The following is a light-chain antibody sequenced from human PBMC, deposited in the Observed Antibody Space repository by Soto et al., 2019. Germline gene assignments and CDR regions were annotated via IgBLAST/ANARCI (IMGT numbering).Light chain of an antibody. CDR1: KSLVYSDGNTH. V-gene: IGKV2-30*01. CDR2: RVS. CDR3: TQGTHWPRT. J-gene: IGKJ1*01. Sequence: DVVLTQSPLSLPVNFGQPASISCRSSKSLVYSDGNTHLSWFHQRPGQSPRRLIYRVSSRDSGVPYRVSGSGSGTDFTLEISRVEAEDVGIYFCTQGTHWPRTFGKGTKVEVK.